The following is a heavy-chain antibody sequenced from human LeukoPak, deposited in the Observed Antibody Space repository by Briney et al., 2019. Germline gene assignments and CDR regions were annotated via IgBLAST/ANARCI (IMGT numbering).Heavy chain of an antibody. CDR2: ISYDVSNK. Sequence: GGSLRLSCAASGFTFSNHGMHWVRQAPGKGLEWVAFISYDVSNKYYADCVKGRFTIARDNSKNRLYLQMSSLRTEDTTVYYCAKDIGSSIPYYFDYWGQGTLLTLSS. D-gene: IGHD2-2*02. CDR3: AKDIGSSIPYYFDY. J-gene: IGHJ4*02. CDR1: GFTFSNHG. V-gene: IGHV3-30*18.